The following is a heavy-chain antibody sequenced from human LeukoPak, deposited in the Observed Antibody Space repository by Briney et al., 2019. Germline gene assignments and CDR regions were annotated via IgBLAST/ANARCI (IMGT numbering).Heavy chain of an antibody. CDR3: ARGRWELHPYFDY. CDR1: GGSISSYY. Sequence: PSETLSLTCTVSGGSISSYYWSWIRQPPGKGLEWTGYIYYSGSTNYNPSLKSRVTISVDTSKNQFSLKLSSVTAADTAVYYCARGRWELHPYFDYWGQGTLVTVSS. CDR2: IYYSGST. V-gene: IGHV4-59*01. J-gene: IGHJ4*02. D-gene: IGHD1-26*01.